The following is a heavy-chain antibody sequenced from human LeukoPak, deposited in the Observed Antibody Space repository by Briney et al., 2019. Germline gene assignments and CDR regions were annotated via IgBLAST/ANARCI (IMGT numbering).Heavy chain of an antibody. Sequence: SETLSLTCTVSGGSIGGYYWSWVRQTPGKGLEWIGFVYYTGATNYNPSLKSRVTISLDTSKNQFSLNLNSVDAADTAVYFCARCGNSYGTGYQFDPWSQGTLVTVSS. CDR1: GGSIGGYY. J-gene: IGHJ5*02. D-gene: IGHD5-18*01. CDR3: ARCGNSYGTGYQFDP. V-gene: IGHV4-59*01. CDR2: VYYTGAT.